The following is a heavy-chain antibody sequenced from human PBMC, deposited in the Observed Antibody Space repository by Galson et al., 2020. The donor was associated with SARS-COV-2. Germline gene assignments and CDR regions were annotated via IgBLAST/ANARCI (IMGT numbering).Heavy chain of an antibody. V-gene: IGHV3-64D*06. CDR2: ISSTGDST. CDR3: VKGYYYDRSGYYSIGFDD. J-gene: IGHJ4*02. Sequence: GESLKISCSASGFTFSSYAMHWVRQAPGKELEYVSAISSTGDSTYYEDSAKGRFTISRDNSKNTLYLQMSSLRAEDTAVYYCVKGYYYDRSGYYSIGFDDWVQGTLVTVSS. CDR1: GFTFSSYA. D-gene: IGHD3-22*01.